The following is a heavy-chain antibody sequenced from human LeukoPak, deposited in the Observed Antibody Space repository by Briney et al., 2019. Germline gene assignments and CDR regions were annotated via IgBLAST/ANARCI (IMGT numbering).Heavy chain of an antibody. CDR2: ISWNSGSI. V-gene: IGHV3-9*01. D-gene: IGHD2-15*01. Sequence: GGSLRLSCAASGFTFDDYAMHWVRQAPGKGLEWVSGISWNSGSIGYADSVKGRFTISRDNAKNSLYLQMNSLRAEDTALYYCAEDKARYCSGGSCHLFDYWGQGTLVTVSS. CDR3: AEDKARYCSGGSCHLFDY. CDR1: GFTFDDYA. J-gene: IGHJ4*02.